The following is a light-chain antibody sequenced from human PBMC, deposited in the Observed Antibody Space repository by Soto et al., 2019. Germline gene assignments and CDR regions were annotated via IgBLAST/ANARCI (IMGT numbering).Light chain of an antibody. CDR3: QKYNSAPYT. J-gene: IGKJ2*01. V-gene: IGKV1-27*01. CDR1: QDISNY. Sequence: DIQMTQSPSSLSASVGDRVTITCRASQDISNYLAWYQQKPGTVPKLLIYAASTLQSGVPSRFSGSGSGTDFTLTISSLQPEDVATYYYQKYNSAPYTFGQGTELEIK. CDR2: AAS.